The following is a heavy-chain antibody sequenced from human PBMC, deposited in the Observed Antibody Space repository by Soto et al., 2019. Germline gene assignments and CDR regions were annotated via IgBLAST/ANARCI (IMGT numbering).Heavy chain of an antibody. CDR1: GGSFNGYY. CDR3: ATRITVFVLLIPPFDP. V-gene: IGHV4-34*01. D-gene: IGHD3-3*01. Sequence: SETLCLTCAVSGGSFNGYYWNWIRQPPGKGLEWIGEINHTGGTHYNPSLKSRVTMSGNTSKNQFSLRLSSVTAADTAIYYCATRITVFVLLIPPFDPWGQGTQVTVSS. J-gene: IGHJ5*02. CDR2: INHTGGT.